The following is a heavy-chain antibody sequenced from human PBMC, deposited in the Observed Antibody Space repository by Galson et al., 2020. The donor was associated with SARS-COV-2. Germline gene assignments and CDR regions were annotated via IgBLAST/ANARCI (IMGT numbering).Heavy chain of an antibody. J-gene: IGHJ5*02. D-gene: IGHD2-15*01. V-gene: IGHV1-2*02. CDR1: GYTFTGYY. CDR2: INPNSGGT. Sequence: ASVKVSCKASGYTFTGYYMHWVRQAPGQGLEWMGWINPNSGGTNYAQKFQGRVTMTRDTSISTAYMELSRLRSDDTAVYYCARQGAVVVAAGMDWFDPWGQGTLVTVSS. CDR3: ARQGAVVVAAGMDWFDP.